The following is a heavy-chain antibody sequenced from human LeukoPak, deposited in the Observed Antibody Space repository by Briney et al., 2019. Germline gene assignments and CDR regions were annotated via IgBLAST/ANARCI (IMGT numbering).Heavy chain of an antibody. CDR2: INGGGDAT. CDR1: GFTFSSYA. CDR3: ARCTASCYANAFDV. J-gene: IGHJ3*01. D-gene: IGHD2-2*01. V-gene: IGHV3-23*01. Sequence: PGGSLRLSCAASGFTFSSYAMSWVRQAPGKGLEWVSAINGGGDATEYADSVKGRFTISRGNSKNTLYLQMNSLRPDDTAVYYCARCTASCYANAFDVWGQGTLLTVSS.